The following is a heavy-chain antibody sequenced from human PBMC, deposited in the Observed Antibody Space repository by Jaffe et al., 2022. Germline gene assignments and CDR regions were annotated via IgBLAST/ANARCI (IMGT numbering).Heavy chain of an antibody. CDR3: ARAEWFGEFLG. CDR1: GYSISSGYY. J-gene: IGHJ4*02. V-gene: IGHV4-38-2*01. Sequence: QVQLQESGPGLVKPSETLSLTCAVSGYSISSGYYWGWIRQPPGKGLEWIGSIYHSGSTYYNPSLKSRVTISVDTSKNQFSLKLSSVTAADTAVYYCARAEWFGEFLGWGQGTLVTVSS. CDR2: IYHSGST. D-gene: IGHD3-10*01.